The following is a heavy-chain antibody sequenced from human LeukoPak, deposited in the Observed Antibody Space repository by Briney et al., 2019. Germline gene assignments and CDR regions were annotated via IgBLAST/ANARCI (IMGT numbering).Heavy chain of an antibody. CDR3: ASMVTLRAFDI. V-gene: IGHV1-69*05. D-gene: IGHD5-18*01. CDR1: GGTFSSYA. CDR2: IIPIFGTA. Sequence: ASVKVSCKASGGTFSSYAISWVRQAPGQGLEWMGGIIPIFGTANYAQKFQGRVTITTDESTSTAYMELSSLRSEDTAVYYCASMVTLRAFDIWGQGTMVTVSS. J-gene: IGHJ3*02.